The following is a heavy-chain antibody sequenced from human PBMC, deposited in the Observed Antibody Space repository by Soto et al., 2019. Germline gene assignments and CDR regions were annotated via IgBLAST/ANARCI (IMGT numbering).Heavy chain of an antibody. CDR3: ARVHPPILWFGELCWFDP. Sequence: SETLSLTCAVYGGSFSGYYWSWIRQPPGKGLEWIGEINHSGSTNYNPSLKSRVTISVDTSKNQFPLKLSSVTAADTAVYYCARVHPPILWFGELCWFDPWGQGTLVTVSS. CDR1: GGSFSGYY. J-gene: IGHJ5*02. CDR2: INHSGST. D-gene: IGHD3-10*01. V-gene: IGHV4-34*01.